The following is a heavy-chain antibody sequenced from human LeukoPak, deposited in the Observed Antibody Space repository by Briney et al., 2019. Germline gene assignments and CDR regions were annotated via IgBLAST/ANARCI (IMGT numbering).Heavy chain of an antibody. J-gene: IGHJ3*02. D-gene: IGHD5-18*01. Sequence: GESLKISCKGSGYSFTSYWIGWVRQMPGKGLEWMGIIYPGDSDTRYSPSFQGQVTISADRSISTAYLQWSNLKASDTAMYYCARRKPLGIQLYAFDIWGQGTMVTVSS. V-gene: IGHV5-51*01. CDR2: IYPGDSDT. CDR3: ARRKPLGIQLYAFDI. CDR1: GYSFTSYW.